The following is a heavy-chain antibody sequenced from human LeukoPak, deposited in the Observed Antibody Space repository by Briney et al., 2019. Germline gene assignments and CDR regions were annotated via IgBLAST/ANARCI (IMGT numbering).Heavy chain of an antibody. Sequence: SETLSLTCTVSGGSISGYYWSWIRQPPGKGLEWIGSIYYSGSTNYSPSLKSRVTISVDTSKNQFSLKLTSVTAADTAEYYCARDGGIAVSAAFDVWGPGTMVTVS. J-gene: IGHJ3*01. V-gene: IGHV4-59*01. D-gene: IGHD6-19*01. CDR1: GGSISGYY. CDR3: ARDGGIAVSAAFDV. CDR2: IYYSGST.